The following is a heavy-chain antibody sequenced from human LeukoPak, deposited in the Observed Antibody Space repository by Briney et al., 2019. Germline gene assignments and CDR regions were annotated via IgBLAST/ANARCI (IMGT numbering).Heavy chain of an antibody. V-gene: IGHV3-30*18. D-gene: IGHD1-26*01. CDR2: ISYDGSNK. CDR1: GFTFNNHD. Sequence: GGSLTLYCAASGFTFNNHDMQWVRQAPGMELEWVTVISYDGSNKYYGDSVKGRFTISRDNSKNTLYLKMNSLRAEDTAVYYCAKEGSNGDFDYWGQETLVTVSS. J-gene: IGHJ4*02. CDR3: AKEGSNGDFDY.